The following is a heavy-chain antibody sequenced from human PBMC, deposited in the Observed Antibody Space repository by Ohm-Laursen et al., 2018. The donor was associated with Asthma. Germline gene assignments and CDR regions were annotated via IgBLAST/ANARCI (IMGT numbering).Heavy chain of an antibody. V-gene: IGHV3-23*01. Sequence: SLRLSCAASGFTFDDYGMSWVRQAPGKGLEWVSAISGSGGSTYYADSVKGRFTISRDNSKNTLYLQMNSLRAEDTAVYYCAKDGDYCSSTSCYIGLFYFDYWGQGTLVTVSS. CDR2: ISGSGGST. CDR3: AKDGDYCSSTSCYIGLFYFDY. J-gene: IGHJ4*02. D-gene: IGHD2-2*02. CDR1: GFTFDDYG.